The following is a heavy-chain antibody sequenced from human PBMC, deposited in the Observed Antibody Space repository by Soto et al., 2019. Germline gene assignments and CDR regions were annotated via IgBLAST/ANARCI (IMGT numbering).Heavy chain of an antibody. CDR2: ISSNGGST. V-gene: IGHV3-64D*08. CDR3: VPTPGVIVDY. Sequence: GGSLRLSCSASGFTFSSYAMHWVCQAPGKGLEYVSAISSNGGSTYYADSVKGRFTISRDNSKNTLYLQMSSLRAEDTAVYYCVPTPGVIVDYWGQGTLVTVSS. CDR1: GFTFSSYA. J-gene: IGHJ4*02. D-gene: IGHD3-16*02.